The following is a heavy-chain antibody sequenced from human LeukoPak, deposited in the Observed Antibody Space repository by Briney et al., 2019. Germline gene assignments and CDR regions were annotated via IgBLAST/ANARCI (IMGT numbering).Heavy chain of an antibody. D-gene: IGHD3-3*01. V-gene: IGHV3-48*01. CDR3: ATMRLDFWSGYYVRGYYLDY. CDR2: IRHGSTRI. J-gene: IGHJ4*02. CDR1: GFTFSSYS. Sequence: GGSLRLSCAASGFTFSSYSMNWVRQAPGKGLEWVSYIRHGSTRIFYADSVEGRFTLSRDDAKNSLYLQMNSLRAEDTAVYYCATMRLDFWSGYYVRGYYLDYWGQGTLVTVSS.